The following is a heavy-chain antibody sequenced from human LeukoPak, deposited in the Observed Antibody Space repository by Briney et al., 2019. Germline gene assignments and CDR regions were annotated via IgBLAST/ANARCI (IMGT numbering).Heavy chain of an antibody. D-gene: IGHD3-10*01. CDR3: AREKFGELLSPLDY. Sequence: GGSLRLSCAASGFTFSSYGMNWVRQAPGKGLEWVASISSTGSYIYYADSGKGRFTISRDNAKKSLYLQMNSLRAEDTAVYYCAREKFGELLSPLDYWGQGTLVTVSS. J-gene: IGHJ4*02. V-gene: IGHV3-21*01. CDR1: GFTFSSYG. CDR2: ISSTGSYI.